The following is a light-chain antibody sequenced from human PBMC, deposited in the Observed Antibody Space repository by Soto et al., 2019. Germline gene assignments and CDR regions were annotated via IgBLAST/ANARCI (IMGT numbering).Light chain of an antibody. CDR1: QSISSW. V-gene: IGKV1-5*03. J-gene: IGKJ1*01. CDR2: KAS. CDR3: QQDNSPWT. Sequence: DIQMTQSPSTLSASVGDRVTITCRASQSISSWLAWYQQKPGKAPKLLIYKASSLESGVPSRFSGSGSGTEFTLTISSLQPDDFATDYCQQDNSPWTFGQGTKVEIK.